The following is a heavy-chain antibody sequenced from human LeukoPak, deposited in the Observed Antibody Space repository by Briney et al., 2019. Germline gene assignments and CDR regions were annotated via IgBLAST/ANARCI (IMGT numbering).Heavy chain of an antibody. J-gene: IGHJ4*02. Sequence: ASVKVSCKASGYTFTDYFIHWVRQAPGQGLEWMGWINPNSGVTNYAQKFHGRVTMTRDTSISTAYMEVSRLDSDDTAVYYCAGVAYFFDSSGFYNGGDFDYWGQGALVTVSS. CDR3: AGVAYFFDSSGFYNGGDFDY. CDR2: INPNSGVT. D-gene: IGHD3-22*01. V-gene: IGHV1-2*02. CDR1: GYTFTDYF.